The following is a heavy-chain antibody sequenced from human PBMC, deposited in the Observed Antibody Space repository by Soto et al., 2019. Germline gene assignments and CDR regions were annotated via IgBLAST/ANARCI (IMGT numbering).Heavy chain of an antibody. CDR1: GYTFTSYA. CDR2: INAGNGNT. D-gene: IGHD2-15*01. J-gene: IGHJ6*02. CDR3: ARVREYCSGGSCYRLGWYGMDV. Sequence: QVQLVQSGAEVKKPGASVKVSCKASGYTFTSYAMHWVRQAPGQRLEWMGWINAGNGNTKYSKKFQGRVTITRDTSASTAYMELSSLRSEDTAVYYCARVREYCSGGSCYRLGWYGMDVWGQGTTVTVSS. V-gene: IGHV1-3*01.